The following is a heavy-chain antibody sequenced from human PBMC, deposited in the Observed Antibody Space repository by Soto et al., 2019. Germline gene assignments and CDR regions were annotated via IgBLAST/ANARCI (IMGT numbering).Heavy chain of an antibody. CDR2: IYHSGTA. CDR1: GGSVSSRNW. Sequence: QVQLQESGPGLVKPSETLSLTCAVSGGSVSSRNWWRWVRQPPGKGLEWIGQIYHSGTANYNPSLKSRVTISVDKYKNQFSLIVSSVTAADTAVYYCARHGGRLFDYWGQGILVTVPS. D-gene: IGHD2-15*01. J-gene: IGHJ4*02. V-gene: IGHV4-4*02. CDR3: ARHGGRLFDY.